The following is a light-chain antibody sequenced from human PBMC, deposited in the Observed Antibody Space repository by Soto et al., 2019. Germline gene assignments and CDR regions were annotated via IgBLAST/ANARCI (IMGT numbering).Light chain of an antibody. CDR2: KAS. V-gene: IGKV1-5*03. CDR1: QSISSW. CDR3: QQRSNWPGT. Sequence: DIQMPQSPSTLSASVGDRVAITCRASQSISSWLAWYQQKPGKAPKLLIYKASSLESGVPSRFSGSGSGTDFTLTISSLEPEDFAVYYCQQRSNWPGTFGQGTKVDIK. J-gene: IGKJ1*01.